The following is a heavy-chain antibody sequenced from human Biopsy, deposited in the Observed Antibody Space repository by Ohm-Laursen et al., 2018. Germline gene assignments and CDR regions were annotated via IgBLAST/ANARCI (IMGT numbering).Heavy chain of an antibody. CDR3: ARNTGWYGDLYYFDY. CDR1: GYSFTSYY. J-gene: IGHJ4*02. V-gene: IGHV1-46*01. CDR2: INPSGSTT. Sequence: ASVKVSCKASGYSFTSYYMHWVRQAPGQGLEWMGMINPSGSTTSYPQIFQGRVTMPRDTSKSTVYMGLSSLRSADTAVYFCARNTGWYGDLYYFDYWGQGTLVTVSS. D-gene: IGHD6-19*01.